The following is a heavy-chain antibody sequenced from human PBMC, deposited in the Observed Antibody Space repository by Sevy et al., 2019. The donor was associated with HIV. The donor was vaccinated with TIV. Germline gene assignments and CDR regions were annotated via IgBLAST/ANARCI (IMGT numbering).Heavy chain of an antibody. CDR3: SRPRANYVDHYFFYAMDV. D-gene: IGHD4-17*01. J-gene: IGHJ6*02. CDR2: ISYDGSDK. Sequence: GGSLRLSCAASGFALSNYYAMHWVRQAPGKGLEWVALISYDGSDKYYADSGKGRFTISRDNFKNTLDLQMNSLTTEDTAVYYCSRPRANYVDHYFFYAMDVWGQGTTVTVSS. V-gene: IGHV3-30-3*01. CDR1: GFALSNYYA.